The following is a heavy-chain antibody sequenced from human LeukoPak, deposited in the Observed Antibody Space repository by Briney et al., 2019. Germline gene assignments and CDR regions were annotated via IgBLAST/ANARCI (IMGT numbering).Heavy chain of an antibody. CDR1: GFTFSSYW. Sequence: GGSLRLSCAASGFTFSSYWMSWVRQAPGKGLEWVANIKEDGSDKNYVDSVRGRFTISRDNAKNALYLQMNSLRAEDTVVYYCGREIPGGTTSLDCWGQGTVVTVSS. V-gene: IGHV3-7*04. CDR2: IKEDGSDK. J-gene: IGHJ4*02. D-gene: IGHD1-7*01. CDR3: GREIPGGTTSLDC.